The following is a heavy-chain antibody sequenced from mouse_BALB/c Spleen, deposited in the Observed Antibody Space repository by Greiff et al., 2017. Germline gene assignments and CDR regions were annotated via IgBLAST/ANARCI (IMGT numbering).Heavy chain of an antibody. CDR2: ISRGSSTI. CDR1: GFTFSSFG. CDR3: ARPPLFDY. V-gene: IGHV5-17*02. Sequence: EVKLMESGGGLVQPGGSRKLSCAASGFTFSSFGMHWVRQAPEKGLEWVAYISRGSSTIYYADTVKGRFTISRDNAKNTLYLQMSSLRSEDTAMYYCARPPLFDYWGQGTTLTVSS. J-gene: IGHJ2*01.